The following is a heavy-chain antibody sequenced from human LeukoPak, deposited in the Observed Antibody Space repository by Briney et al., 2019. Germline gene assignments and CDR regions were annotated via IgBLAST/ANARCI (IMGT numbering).Heavy chain of an antibody. Sequence: SETLSLTCTVSGGSISSYYWSWIRQPAGKGLEWIGRIYTSGSTNYNPSLKSRVTMSVDTSKNQFSLKLSSVTAADTAVYYRARGLRSPYYYYYMDVWGKGTTVTVSS. V-gene: IGHV4-4*07. CDR2: IYTSGST. CDR3: ARGLRSPYYYYYMDV. J-gene: IGHJ6*03. CDR1: GGSISSYY.